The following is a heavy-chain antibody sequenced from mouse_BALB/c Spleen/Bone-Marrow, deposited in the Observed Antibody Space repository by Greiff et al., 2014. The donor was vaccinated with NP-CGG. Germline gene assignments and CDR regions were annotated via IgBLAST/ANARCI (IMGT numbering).Heavy chain of an antibody. J-gene: IGHJ4*01. CDR3: AMWLRRDYYAMDY. D-gene: IGHD2-2*01. V-gene: IGHV1S56*01. CDR2: IYPGNVNT. CDR1: GYTFTRYY. Sequence: QVQLQQSGPELVKPGASVRISCKASGYTFTRYYIQWVKQRPGQGLEWIGWIYPGNVNTKYNEKFKGKATLTADKSSSTAYMQLSSLTSEDSAVYFCAMWLRRDYYAMDYWGQGTSVTVSS.